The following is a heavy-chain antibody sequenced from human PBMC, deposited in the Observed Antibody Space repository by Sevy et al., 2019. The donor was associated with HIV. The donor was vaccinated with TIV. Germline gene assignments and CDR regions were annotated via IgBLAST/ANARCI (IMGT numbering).Heavy chain of an antibody. V-gene: IGHV4-4*02. D-gene: IGHD6-25*01. CDR1: GDSIISSHW. CDR3: AAAAGTDILGYYFGS. CDR2: MYHRWTT. Sequence: SETLSLTCTVSGDSIISSHWWSWFRQTPGKGLEWIGDMYHRWTTNYNPSPKTRVIISVDKSKNQFFLKLTSVTAADTAVYYCAAAAGTDILGYYFGSWGQGSSVTVSS. J-gene: IGHJ4*02.